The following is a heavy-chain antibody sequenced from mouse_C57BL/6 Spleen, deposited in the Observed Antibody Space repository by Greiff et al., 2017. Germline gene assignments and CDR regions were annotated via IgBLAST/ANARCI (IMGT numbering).Heavy chain of an antibody. CDR2: IDPANGNT. V-gene: IGHV14-3*01. Sequence: EVQLQQSVAELVRPGASVKLSCTASGYNITNSYMHWVKQRPEQGLEWIGRIDPANGNTKYAPKFQGKATLTVDTSSNTAYLQLSGLTSEDNATYCCARGATVVACDDWGQDTSLTGSS. J-gene: IGHJ2*03. CDR3: ARGATVVACDD. CDR1: GYNITNSY. D-gene: IGHD1-1*01.